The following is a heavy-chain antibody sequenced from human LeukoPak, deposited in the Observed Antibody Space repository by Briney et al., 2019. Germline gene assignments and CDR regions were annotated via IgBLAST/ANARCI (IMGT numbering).Heavy chain of an antibody. CDR3: AKDTNPMVRGATSFDP. D-gene: IGHD3-10*01. CDR1: GFTFSSYG. CDR2: IRYDGSNK. Sequence: GGSLRLSCAASGFTFSSYGMHWVRQAPGKGLEWVAFIRYDGSNKYYADSVKGRFTISRDNSKNTLYLQMNSLRAEDTAVYYCAKDTNPMVRGATSFDPWGQGTLVTVSS. J-gene: IGHJ5*02. V-gene: IGHV3-30*02.